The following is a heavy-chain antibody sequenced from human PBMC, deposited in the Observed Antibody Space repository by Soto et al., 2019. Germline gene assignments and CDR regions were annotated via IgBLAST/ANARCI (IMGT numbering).Heavy chain of an antibody. V-gene: IGHV4-34*01. CDR2: INHSGST. CDR1: GGSFSGYY. J-gene: IGHJ4*02. D-gene: IGHD5-12*01. CDR3: AKEHGGGTSTITSYFDY. Sequence: SETLSLTCAVYGGSFSGYYWTWIRQPPGTGLEWIGEINHSGSTNYNPSLKSRVTISVDTSKNQFSLKLTSVTAADTAVYFCAKEHGGGTSTITSYFDYWGRGTLVTVSS.